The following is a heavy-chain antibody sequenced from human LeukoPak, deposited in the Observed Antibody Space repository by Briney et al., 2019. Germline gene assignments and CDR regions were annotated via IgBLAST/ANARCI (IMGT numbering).Heavy chain of an antibody. J-gene: IGHJ4*02. D-gene: IGHD3-16*01. V-gene: IGHV3-23*01. CDR3: AKDRLGGPYFFHC. Sequence: PGGSLRLSCASSGFTFSSYAMSWVRQAPGKGLEWVSTIGGTGVRTYYADSVKGRFTISRDNSKNTLYLQINSLRAGDTAVYFCAKDRLGGPYFFHCWGQGTLVTVSS. CDR1: GFTFSSYA. CDR2: IGGTGVRT.